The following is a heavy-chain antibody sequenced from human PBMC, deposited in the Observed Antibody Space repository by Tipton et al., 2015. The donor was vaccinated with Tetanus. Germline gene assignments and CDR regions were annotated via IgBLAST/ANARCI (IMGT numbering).Heavy chain of an antibody. Sequence: GSLRLSCEVSGFIFSSYTMNWVRQAPGKGLEWVSSISSTSSYIYYADSLKGRFTISRDNSKNTLYLQMNSLRAEDTAVYYCVRDSGAYCGGDCYTGLDYWGQGILVTVSS. CDR2: ISSTSSYI. V-gene: IGHV3-21*01. D-gene: IGHD2-21*02. J-gene: IGHJ4*02. CDR1: GFIFSSYT. CDR3: VRDSGAYCGGDCYTGLDY.